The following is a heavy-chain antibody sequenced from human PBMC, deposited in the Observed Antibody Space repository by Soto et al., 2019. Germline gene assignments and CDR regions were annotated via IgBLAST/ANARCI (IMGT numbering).Heavy chain of an antibody. D-gene: IGHD3-16*01. CDR3: VRDWGFDI. CDR1: GFTFSAYD. J-gene: IGHJ3*02. V-gene: IGHV3-21*01. Sequence: GGSLRLSCAASGFTFSAYDMKWVRQAPGKGLEWVSSITSSSSYIYYTDSVKGRFTISRDNAKTSLYLQMNSLRPEDTAVYYCVRDWGFDIWGQGTMVTVSS. CDR2: ITSSSSYI.